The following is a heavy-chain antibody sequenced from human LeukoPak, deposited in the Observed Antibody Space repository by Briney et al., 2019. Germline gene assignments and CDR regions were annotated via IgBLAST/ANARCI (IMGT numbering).Heavy chain of an antibody. V-gene: IGHV3-23*01. Sequence: GGSLRLSCAASGFTFSSYAMSWVRQAPGKGLEWVSAISGSGGSTYYADSVKGRFTISRDTAKNTLFLQMNSLRAEDTAVYYCAREARVGGALQYWGQGTLVTVSS. CDR1: GFTFSSYA. CDR2: ISGSGGST. CDR3: AREARVGGALQY. J-gene: IGHJ4*02. D-gene: IGHD1-26*01.